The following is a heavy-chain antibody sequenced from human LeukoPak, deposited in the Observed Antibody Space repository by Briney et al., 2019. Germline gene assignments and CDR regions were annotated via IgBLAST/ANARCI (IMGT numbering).Heavy chain of an antibody. V-gene: IGHV4-59*01. CDR1: GGSISSYY. Sequence: SSETLSLTCTVSGGSISSYYWSWIRQPPGKGLEWIGYIYYSGSTNYNPSLKSRVTLSVDTSKNQFSLKLSSVTAADTAVYYCAREGIFGARSFDYWGQGTLVTVSS. D-gene: IGHD3-3*01. CDR2: IYYSGST. CDR3: AREGIFGARSFDY. J-gene: IGHJ4*02.